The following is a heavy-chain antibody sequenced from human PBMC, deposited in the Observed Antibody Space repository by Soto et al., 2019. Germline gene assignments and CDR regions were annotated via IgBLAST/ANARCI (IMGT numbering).Heavy chain of an antibody. D-gene: IGHD4-17*01. J-gene: IGHJ4*02. V-gene: IGHV3-30*18. CDR3: AKEGKDYGVLLRFDY. Sequence: QVQLVESGGGVVQPGRSLRLSCAASGFTFSSYGMHWVRQAPGKGLEWVAVISYDGSNKYYADSMKGRFTISRDNSKNTLYLQMNSLRAEDTAVYYCAKEGKDYGVLLRFDYWGQGTLVTVSS. CDR1: GFTFSSYG. CDR2: ISYDGSNK.